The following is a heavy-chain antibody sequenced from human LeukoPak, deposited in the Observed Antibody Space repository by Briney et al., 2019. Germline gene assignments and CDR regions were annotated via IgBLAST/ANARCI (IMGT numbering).Heavy chain of an antibody. V-gene: IGHV3-48*01. Sequence: GGSLILSCAVSGFTFSWYSMNWVRPAPGKGLEGVSYITRSSSTIHYADSVKGRFTISRDNAKNSLYLQMNSLRVDDTAVYYCAIADRGAFDIWGQGTMVIVSS. J-gene: IGHJ3*02. CDR3: AIADRGAFDI. CDR2: ITRSSSTI. CDR1: GFTFSWYS.